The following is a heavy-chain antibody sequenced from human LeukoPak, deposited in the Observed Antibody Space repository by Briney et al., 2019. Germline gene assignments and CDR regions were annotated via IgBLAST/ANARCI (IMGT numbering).Heavy chain of an antibody. J-gene: IGHJ4*02. CDR2: INHVGST. CDR3: ATDMVRGMGSDY. Sequence: SETLSLTCALYGGSFSGYYWNWIRQPPGKGLEWIGEINHVGSTNYNPSLKSRVTISVDTSKNQFSLKLSSVTAADTAVYYCATDMVRGMGSDYWGQGTLVTVSS. CDR1: GGSFSGYY. V-gene: IGHV4-34*01. D-gene: IGHD3-10*01.